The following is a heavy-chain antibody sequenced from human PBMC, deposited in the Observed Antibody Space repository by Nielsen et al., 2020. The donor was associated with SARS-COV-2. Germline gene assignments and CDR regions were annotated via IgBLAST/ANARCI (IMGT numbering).Heavy chain of an antibody. CDR1: GFTFSSYA. J-gene: IGHJ6*02. Sequence: GESLKISCAASGFTFSSYAMIWVRQAPGKGLEWVSAISGSGGSTYYADSVKGRFTISRDNSKNTLYLQMNSLRAEDTAVYYCAKEATSAAGTAVYVWGQGTTVTVSS. V-gene: IGHV3-23*01. D-gene: IGHD6-13*01. CDR3: AKEATSAAGTAVYV. CDR2: ISGSGGST.